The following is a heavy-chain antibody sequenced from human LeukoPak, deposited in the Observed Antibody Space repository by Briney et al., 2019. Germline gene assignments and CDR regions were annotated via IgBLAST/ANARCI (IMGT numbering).Heavy chain of an antibody. CDR2: ISSSSSYI. V-gene: IGHV3-21*01. Sequence: GGSLRLSCAASGLTFSSHWMHWVRQAPGKGLEWVSSISSSSSYIYYADSVKGRFTISRDNAKNSLYLQMNSLRAEDTAVYYCARADSGTPYYFDYWGQGTLVTVSS. D-gene: IGHD5-12*01. CDR1: GLTFSSHW. CDR3: ARADSGTPYYFDY. J-gene: IGHJ4*02.